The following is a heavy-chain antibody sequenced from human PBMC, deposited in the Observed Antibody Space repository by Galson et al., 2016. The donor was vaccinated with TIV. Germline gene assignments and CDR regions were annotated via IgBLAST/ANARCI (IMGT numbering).Heavy chain of an antibody. CDR1: GFSLTTSGVS. V-gene: IGHV2-70*11. Sequence: PALVKPTQTVTLTCTFSGFSLTTSGVSVVWIRQPPGEALEWLARIAWDGDKHFSASLKTRLSIAKDTSKSQVVLRLTDVDPVDTGTYYCARVPGGFSCLGPFDHRGQGTPVTVSS. CDR3: ARVPGGFSCLGPFDH. D-gene: IGHD2-15*01. J-gene: IGHJ4*02. CDR2: IAWDGDK.